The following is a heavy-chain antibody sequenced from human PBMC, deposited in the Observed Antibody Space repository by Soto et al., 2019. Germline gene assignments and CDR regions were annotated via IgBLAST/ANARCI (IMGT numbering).Heavy chain of an antibody. CDR2: IYNGGST. V-gene: IGHV4-31*03. Sequence: SETLSLTCTVPGGSISSGDYYWSWIRQHPGKGLEWIGHIYNGGSTNYNPSLKSRVTISVDKSKNQFSLKLTSLTAADTAVYYCARSYFGADYWGQGALVTVSS. J-gene: IGHJ4*02. CDR3: ARSYFGADY. CDR1: GGSISSGDYY. D-gene: IGHD3-10*01.